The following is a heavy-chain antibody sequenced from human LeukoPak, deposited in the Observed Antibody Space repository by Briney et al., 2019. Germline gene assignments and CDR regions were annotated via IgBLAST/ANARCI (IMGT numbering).Heavy chain of an antibody. J-gene: IGHJ3*02. D-gene: IGHD6-19*01. CDR3: ARSGGSSSGSLGLWYSDI. CDR1: DDSVSSDRYY. V-gene: IGHV4-61*10. CDR2: IYSSGSF. Sequence: PSETLSLTCSVSDDSVSSDRYYWTWIRQPAGRGLEWIGHIYSSGSFKYNPSLKSRVTMSIDTSKNQLSLKLNSVTAADTAVYYCARSGGSSSGSLGLWYSDIWGQGTMVTVSS.